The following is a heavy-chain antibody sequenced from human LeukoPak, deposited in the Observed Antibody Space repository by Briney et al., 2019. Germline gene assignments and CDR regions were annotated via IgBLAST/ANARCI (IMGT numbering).Heavy chain of an antibody. CDR1: GFTFSSYA. Sequence: GGSLRLSCAASGFTFSSYAMHWVRQAPGKGLEWVAVISYDGSDKYYADSVKGRFTISRDNSKNTLYLQMNSLRAEDTAVYYCARGNPYYYDSSGHDYWGQGTLVTVSS. D-gene: IGHD3-22*01. V-gene: IGHV3-30-3*01. J-gene: IGHJ4*02. CDR3: ARGNPYYYDSSGHDY. CDR2: ISYDGSDK.